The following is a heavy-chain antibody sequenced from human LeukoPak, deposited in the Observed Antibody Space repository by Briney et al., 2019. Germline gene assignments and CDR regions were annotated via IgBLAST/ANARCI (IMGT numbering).Heavy chain of an antibody. CDR1: GGYISGYY. CDR3: ARVNYYDSSGYYYGGDGEGGKFDY. CDR2: VYYSGTT. J-gene: IGHJ4*02. D-gene: IGHD3-22*01. Sequence: SETLSLTCTVSGGYISGYYWTWIRQPPGKGLEWIANVYYSGTTNIHPSLKSRLIVSLDMSKNKFSLNLTSVTAADTAVYYCARVNYYDSSGYYYGGDGEGGKFDYWGQGTLVTVSS. V-gene: IGHV4-59*12.